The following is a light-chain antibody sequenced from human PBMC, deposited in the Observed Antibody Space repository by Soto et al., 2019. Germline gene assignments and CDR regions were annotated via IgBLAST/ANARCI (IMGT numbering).Light chain of an antibody. V-gene: IGKV1-9*01. CDR2: GAS. J-gene: IGKJ5*01. Sequence: DIQLTQSPSFLSASVGDRVTVTCRSSQDISSYLAWYRQKPGKAPKVLIYGASTLQSGVPPRFGGSGSGTAFTLTISSLQPEDFATYYRQQFNNFFTFGQGTRLEIK. CDR1: QDISSY. CDR3: QQFNNFFT.